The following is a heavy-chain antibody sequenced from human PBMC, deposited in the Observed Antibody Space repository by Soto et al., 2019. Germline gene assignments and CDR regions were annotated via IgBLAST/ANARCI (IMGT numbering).Heavy chain of an antibody. V-gene: IGHV4-39*01. CDR3: ARSTVRPNYYFAY. J-gene: IGHJ4*02. CDR2: IYYSGTT. CDR1: GGSISSSSYY. Sequence: SETLSLICTVSGGSISSSSYYWGWIRQAPGKGLEWIGSIYYSGTTYYNPSLKSRVTISVDTSKNQFSLKLSSVTAADTAVYSCARSTVRPNYYFAYWGQGALVTVSS. D-gene: IGHD2-8*01.